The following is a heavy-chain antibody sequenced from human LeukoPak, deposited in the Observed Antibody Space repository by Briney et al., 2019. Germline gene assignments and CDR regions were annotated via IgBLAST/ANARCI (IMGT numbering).Heavy chain of an antibody. Sequence: GGSLRLSCAASGSTFSSYAMHWVRQAPGKGLEWVAVISYDGSNKYYADSVKGRFTISRDNSKNTLYLQMNSLRAEDTAVYYCARDWVDGYYYYGMDVWGKGTTVTVSS. J-gene: IGHJ6*04. D-gene: IGHD5-12*01. CDR2: ISYDGSNK. V-gene: IGHV3-30*04. CDR3: ARDWVDGYYYYGMDV. CDR1: GSTFSSYA.